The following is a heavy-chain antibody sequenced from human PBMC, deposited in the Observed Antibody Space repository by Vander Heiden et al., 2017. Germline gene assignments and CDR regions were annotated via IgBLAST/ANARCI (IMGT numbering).Heavy chain of an antibody. CDR1: GGSISSYY. V-gene: IGHV4-4*07. J-gene: IGHJ6*02. CDR3: ARDSYYDFWSGGYYYYYGMDV. CDR2: IYTSGST. Sequence: QVQLQESGPGLVKPSETLYLTSPVAGGSISSYYWSWIRQPAGKGLEWIGRIYTSGSTNYNPSLKSRVTMSVDTSKNQFSLKLSSVTAADTAVYYCARDSYYDFWSGGYYYYYGMDVWGQGTTVTVSS. D-gene: IGHD3-3*01.